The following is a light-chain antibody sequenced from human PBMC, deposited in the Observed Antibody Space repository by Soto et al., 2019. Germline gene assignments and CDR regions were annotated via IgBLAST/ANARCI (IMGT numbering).Light chain of an antibody. V-gene: IGKV3-20*01. J-gene: IGKJ1*01. CDR3: QQYDGSTWT. Sequence: EIVLTQSPATLSLSPGEIATLSCRASQSVSSTSFAWYQLRPGQAPRLLIYDTSARAGGIPARFSGSGSGTDFILTIDRLEPEDFAVYFCQQYDGSTWTFGQGTKGDIK. CDR2: DTS. CDR1: QSVSSTS.